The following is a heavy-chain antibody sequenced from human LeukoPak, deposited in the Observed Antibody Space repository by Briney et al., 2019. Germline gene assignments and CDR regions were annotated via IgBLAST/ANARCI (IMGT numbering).Heavy chain of an antibody. J-gene: IGHJ6*02. CDR3: ARSTPPYYYYYGMDV. CDR2: IIPIFGTA. V-gene: IGHV1-69*06. CDR1: GGTFSSYA. Sequence: ASVKVSCKASGGTFSSYAISWVRQAPGQGLEWMGGIIPIFGTANYAQKFQGRVTITADKSTSTAYMELSSLRSEDTAVYYCARSTPPYYYYYGMDVWGQGTTVTVSS.